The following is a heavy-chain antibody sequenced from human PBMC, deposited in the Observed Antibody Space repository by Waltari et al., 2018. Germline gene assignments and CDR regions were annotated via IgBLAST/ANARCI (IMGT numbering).Heavy chain of an antibody. CDR2: INHSGST. D-gene: IGHD6-6*01. J-gene: IGHJ6*03. CDR3: ARVCIARHCYYYMDV. V-gene: IGHV4-34*01. CDR1: GGPFSGYY. Sequence: QVQLQQWGAGLLKPSEPLSLTCAVYGGPFSGYYWSWIRQPPGKGLEWIGEINHSGSTNYNPSLKSRVTISVDTSKNQFFLKLSSVTAADTAVYYCARVCIARHCYYYMDVWGKGTTVTVSS.